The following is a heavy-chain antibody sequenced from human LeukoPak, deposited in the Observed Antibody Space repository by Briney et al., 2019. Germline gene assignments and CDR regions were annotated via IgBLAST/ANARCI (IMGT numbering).Heavy chain of an antibody. V-gene: IGHV3-23*01. D-gene: IGHD2-2*01. Sequence: GGSLRLSCAASGFTFSSYAMSWVRQAPGKGLEWVSAISGSGGSTYYADSVKGRFTISRNNSKNTLYLQMNSLRAEDTAAYYCARGPRGTVVPAAMVGAFDIWGQGTMVTVSS. J-gene: IGHJ3*02. CDR2: ISGSGGST. CDR3: ARGPRGTVVPAAMVGAFDI. CDR1: GFTFSSYA.